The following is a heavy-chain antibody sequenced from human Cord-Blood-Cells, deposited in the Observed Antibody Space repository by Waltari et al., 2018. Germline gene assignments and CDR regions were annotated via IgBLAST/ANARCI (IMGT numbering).Heavy chain of an antibody. CDR2: IWYDGSNK. Sequence: QVQLVESGGGVVQPGRSLRLSCAASGFTFSSYGMHWVRQAPGKGLEWVSVIWYDGSNKYYADSVKGRFTIARDNSKNTLYLQMNSLRAEDTAMYYCAKEAFDIWGQGTMVTVSS. J-gene: IGHJ3*02. CDR1: GFTFSSYG. V-gene: IGHV3-30*18. CDR3: AKEAFDI.